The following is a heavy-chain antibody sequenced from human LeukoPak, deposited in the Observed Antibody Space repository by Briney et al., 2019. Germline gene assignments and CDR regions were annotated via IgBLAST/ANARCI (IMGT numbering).Heavy chain of an antibody. J-gene: IGHJ4*02. CDR1: GYTFTGYY. D-gene: IGHD6-19*01. CDR3: ARDVSYSSGWDDY. V-gene: IGHV1-2*03. CDR2: INPNSGGT. Sequence: LGASVKVSCKASGYTFTGYYMHWVRPAPGQGLEWMGWINPNSGGTNYAQKFQGRVTMTRDTSISTAYMELSRLRSDDTAVYYCARDVSYSSGWDDYWGQGTLVTVSS.